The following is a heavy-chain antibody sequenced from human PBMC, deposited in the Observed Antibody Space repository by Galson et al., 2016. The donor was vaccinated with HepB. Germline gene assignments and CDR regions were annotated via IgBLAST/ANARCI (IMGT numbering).Heavy chain of an antibody. CDR3: ARGSYSSDWYRSSAYDFGMDV. J-gene: IGHJ6*04. D-gene: IGHD6-19*01. V-gene: IGHV3-13*01. CDR2: IYTAGDT. Sequence: SLRLSCAASGFSFSNYDMYWVRQAPGNGLEWVSSIYTAGDTYYEDSVEGRFTVSRENAKDSLYLHMKSLRAGDTAVYFCARGSYSSDWYRSSAYDFGMDVWGKGTPVTVSS. CDR1: GFSFSNYD.